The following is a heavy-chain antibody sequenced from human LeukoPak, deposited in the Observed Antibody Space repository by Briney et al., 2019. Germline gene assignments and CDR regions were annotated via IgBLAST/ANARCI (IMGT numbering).Heavy chain of an antibody. D-gene: IGHD3-10*01. V-gene: IGHV1-69*13. CDR3: ARGKGFGVYYYGMDV. J-gene: IGHJ6*02. CDR1: GYTFTSYG. Sequence: ASVKVSCKASGYTFTSYGISWVRQAPGQGLEWMGGIIPIFGTANYAQKFQGRVTITADESTSTAYMELSSLRSEDTAVYYCARGKGFGVYYYGMDVWGQGTTVTVSS. CDR2: IIPIFGTA.